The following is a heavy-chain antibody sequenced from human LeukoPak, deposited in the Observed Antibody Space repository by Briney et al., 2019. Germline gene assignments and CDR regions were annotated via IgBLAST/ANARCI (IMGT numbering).Heavy chain of an antibody. J-gene: IGHJ4*02. Sequence: GRSLRLSCAASGFTFTSYAIHWVRQAPGQRLEWMGWISAGNGNTKYSQNFQGRVTFISNTSATTAFMELSSLRSEDAAVYYCARDSGSGNNDYWGQGTLVTVSS. CDR1: GFTFTSYA. V-gene: IGHV1-3*01. D-gene: IGHD1-26*01. CDR3: ARDSGSGNNDY. CDR2: ISAGNGNT.